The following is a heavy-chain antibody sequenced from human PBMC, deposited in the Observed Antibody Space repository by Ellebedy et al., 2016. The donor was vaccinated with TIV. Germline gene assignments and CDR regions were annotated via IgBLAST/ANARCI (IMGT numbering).Heavy chain of an antibody. V-gene: IGHV3-23*01. Sequence: GESLKISCAASGFTFSSYAMSWVRHAPGQGLEWFSGISGFEQTTHYADSVEGRFAISRDNSKNTLYLQMNSLRVEDTAVYYCTKDSGFVAAAGTGYWGPGTRVTVSS. CDR3: TKDSGFVAAAGTGY. CDR1: GFTFSSYA. CDR2: ISGFEQTT. D-gene: IGHD6-13*01. J-gene: IGHJ4*02.